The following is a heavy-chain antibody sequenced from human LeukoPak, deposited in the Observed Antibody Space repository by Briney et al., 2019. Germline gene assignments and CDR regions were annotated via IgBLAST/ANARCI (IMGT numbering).Heavy chain of an antibody. CDR3: SRSTYYYDSSRYNLFDF. J-gene: IGHJ4*02. Sequence: ASVKVSCKASGYTFTGYYMHWVRQAPGQGLEWMGWINPVSGAINYAQKFQGRVTMTRDTSISTAYMQLSGLRSDDTAVYSCSRSTYYYDSSRYNLFDFWGQGTLVTVSS. CDR1: GYTFTGYY. V-gene: IGHV1-2*02. D-gene: IGHD3-22*01. CDR2: INPVSGAI.